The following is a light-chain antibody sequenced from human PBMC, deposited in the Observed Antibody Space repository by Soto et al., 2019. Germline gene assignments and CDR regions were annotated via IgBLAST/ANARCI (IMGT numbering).Light chain of an antibody. CDR3: QQYYKVPVT. CDR2: DVS. Sequence: DIQMTQSPSSLSASIGDRVTITCQASQDVNNSLNWYQQKPRKAPNLLIYDVSNLGTGLRSRFGGSGSGTDFTFTISRLQPEDIGAYYCQQYYKVPVTFGQGTRLEI. V-gene: IGKV1-33*01. CDR1: QDVNNS. J-gene: IGKJ5*01.